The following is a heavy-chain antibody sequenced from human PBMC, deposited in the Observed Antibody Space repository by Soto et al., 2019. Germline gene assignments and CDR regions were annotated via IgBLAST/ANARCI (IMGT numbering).Heavy chain of an antibody. V-gene: IGHV3-23*01. Sequence: EVQLLESGGGLVQPGGSLRLSCAASELTFSNYAMSWVRQAPGKRLERVSVISGSGATTYYADSVKGRFTISRDNSKNTVFLQMNSLRAEDTAVYCCAKSRLTTVTRGTVMDVWGQGTTVTVSS. CDR2: ISGSGATT. J-gene: IGHJ6*02. CDR3: AKSRLTTVTRGTVMDV. CDR1: ELTFSNYA. D-gene: IGHD4-4*01.